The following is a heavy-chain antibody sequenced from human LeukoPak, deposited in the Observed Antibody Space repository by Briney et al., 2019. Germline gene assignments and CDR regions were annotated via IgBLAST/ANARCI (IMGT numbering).Heavy chain of an antibody. D-gene: IGHD3-22*01. V-gene: IGHV3-21*01. CDR3: ARYDTSDYYFDY. CDR1: GFTFSSYA. Sequence: GGSLRLSCAASGFTFSSYAVNWVRQAPGKGLEWVSSISSSSSYIYYADSVKGRFTISRDNAKNSLYLQMNSLRAEDTAVYYCARYDTSDYYFDYWGQGTLVTVSS. CDR2: ISSSSSYI. J-gene: IGHJ4*02.